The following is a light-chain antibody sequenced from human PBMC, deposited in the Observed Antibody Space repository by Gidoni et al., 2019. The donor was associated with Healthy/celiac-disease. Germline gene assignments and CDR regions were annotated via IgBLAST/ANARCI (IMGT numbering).Light chain of an antibody. CDR3: QQYYSYPPGT. CDR2: AAS. J-gene: IGKJ3*01. V-gene: IGKV1-8*01. CDR1: QGISSY. Sequence: AIRMTPSPSSFSASTGDRVTITCRASQGISSYLAWYQQKPGKAPKLLIYAASTLQSGVPSRFSGSGSGTDFTLTISCLQSEDFATYYCQQYYSYPPGTFGPGTKVDIK.